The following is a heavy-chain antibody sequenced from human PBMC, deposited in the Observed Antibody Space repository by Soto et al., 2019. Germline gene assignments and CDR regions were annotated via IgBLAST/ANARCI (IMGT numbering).Heavy chain of an antibody. CDR1: GFTFSSYS. Sequence: EVQLVESGGGLVQPGGSLRLSCAASGFTFSSYSMNWVRQAPGKGLEWVSYISSSSSTIYYADSVKGRFTISRDNAKNSLYLQMNRLRAEDTAVYYCAREGWPFDYWGQGTLVTVSS. J-gene: IGHJ4*02. V-gene: IGHV3-48*01. CDR3: AREGWPFDY. CDR2: ISSSSSTI.